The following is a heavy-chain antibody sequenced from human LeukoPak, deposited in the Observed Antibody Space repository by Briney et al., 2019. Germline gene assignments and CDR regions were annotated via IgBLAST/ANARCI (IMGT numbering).Heavy chain of an antibody. CDR1: GYTFTSYD. Sequence: EASVKVSCKASGYTFTSYDINWVRQDTGQGLEWMGWMNPNSGNTGYAQKFQGRVTMTRNTSISTAYMELSSLRSEDTAVYYCARGGSGYCSSTSCHNWFDPWGQGTLVTVSS. V-gene: IGHV1-8*01. D-gene: IGHD2-2*03. J-gene: IGHJ5*02. CDR3: ARGGSGYCSSTSCHNWFDP. CDR2: MNPNSGNT.